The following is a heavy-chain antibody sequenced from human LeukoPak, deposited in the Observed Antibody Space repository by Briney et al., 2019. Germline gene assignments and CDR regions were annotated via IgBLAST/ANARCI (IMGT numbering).Heavy chain of an antibody. CDR1: GFTFSSYG. V-gene: IGHV3-30*03. J-gene: IGHJ5*02. Sequence: PGRSLRLSCAASGFTFSSYGMHWVRQAPGKGLEWVAVISYDGSNKYYADSVKGRFTISRDNSKNTLYLQMNSLRSDDTAVYYCARERVVRGVISWFDPWGQGTLVTVSS. D-gene: IGHD3-10*01. CDR3: ARERVVRGVISWFDP. CDR2: ISYDGSNK.